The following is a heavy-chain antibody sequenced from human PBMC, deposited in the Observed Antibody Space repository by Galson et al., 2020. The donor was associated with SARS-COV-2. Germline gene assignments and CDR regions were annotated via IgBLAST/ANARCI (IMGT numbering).Heavy chain of an antibody. J-gene: IGHJ6*02. D-gene: IGHD3-10*01. CDR1: GFTFSSYG. CDR3: ATQERPPEDVLLWFGEIYYYYGMDV. V-gene: IGHV3-30*03. Sequence: QLGESLKISCEDSGFTFSSYGMHWVRQAPGKGLEWVAVISYDGSNKYYADSVKGRFTISRDNSKNKLYLQMNSLRAEDTAVYYCATQERPPEDVLLWFGEIYYYYGMDVWGQGTMVTVSS. CDR2: ISYDGSNK.